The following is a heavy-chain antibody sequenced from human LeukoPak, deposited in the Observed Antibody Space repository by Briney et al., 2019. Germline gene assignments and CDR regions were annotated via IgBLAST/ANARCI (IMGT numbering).Heavy chain of an antibody. D-gene: IGHD3-22*01. V-gene: IGHV3-30*14. CDR3: ARRAGDYSHPHDY. CDR1: GFTFSSYA. Sequence: GRSLRLSCAASGFTFSSYAMHWVRQAPGKGLEWVALISYDGSNKYYADSVKGRFTISRDNSKNTFHLQMNSLRAEDTAVYYCARRAGDYSHPHDYWGQGTLVTVSS. J-gene: IGHJ4*02. CDR2: ISYDGSNK.